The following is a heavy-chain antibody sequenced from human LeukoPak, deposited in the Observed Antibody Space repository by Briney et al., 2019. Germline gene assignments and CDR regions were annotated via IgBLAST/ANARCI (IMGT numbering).Heavy chain of an antibody. CDR3: ARVRITMVRGVIHPGFYSMDV. CDR2: ISSSSSYI. CDR1: GFTFSSYS. V-gene: IGHV3-21*01. Sequence: GGSLRLSCAASGFTFSSYSMNWVRQAPGKGLEWVSSISSSSSYIYYADSVKGRFTISRDNAKNSLYLQMNSLRAEDTAVYYCARVRITMVRGVIHPGFYSMDVWGQGTTVTVSS. J-gene: IGHJ6*02. D-gene: IGHD3-10*01.